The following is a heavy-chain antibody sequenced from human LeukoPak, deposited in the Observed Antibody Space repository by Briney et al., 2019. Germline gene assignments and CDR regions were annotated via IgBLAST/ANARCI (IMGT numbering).Heavy chain of an antibody. D-gene: IGHD3-16*02. CDR1: GGSFSGYY. CDR2: INHSGST. CDR3: ARGHKGSGITFGGVIVPDY. Sequence: SETLSLTCAVYGGSFSGYYWSWIRQPPGEGLEWIGEINHSGSTNYNPSLKSRVTISVDTSKNQFSLKLSSVTAADTAVYYCARGHKGSGITFGGVIVPDYRGQGTLVTVSS. J-gene: IGHJ4*02. V-gene: IGHV4-34*01.